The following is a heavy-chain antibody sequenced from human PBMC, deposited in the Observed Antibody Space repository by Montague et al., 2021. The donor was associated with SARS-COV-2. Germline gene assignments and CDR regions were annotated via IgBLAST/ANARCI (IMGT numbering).Heavy chain of an antibody. J-gene: IGHJ3*02. CDR3: ARRGRKLLPVATTIGGLDI. CDR2: IYDSGST. D-gene: IGHD5-12*01. V-gene: IGHV4-39*02. Sequence: SETLSLTCTVSGGSISSSNYYWDWIRQPPGKGLEWIGSIYDSGSTYYNPSLESRVTISVDTSKNHFSLKLSSVTAADTAVYYCARRGRKLLPVATTIGGLDIWGQGTMVTVSS. CDR1: GGSISSSNYY.